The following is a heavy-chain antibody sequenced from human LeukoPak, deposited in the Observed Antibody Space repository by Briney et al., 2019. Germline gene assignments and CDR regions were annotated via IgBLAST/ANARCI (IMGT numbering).Heavy chain of an antibody. CDR3: ARDRPFPPGIAVAGRGHDY. J-gene: IGHJ4*02. Sequence: ASVKVSCKASGYTFTSYGISWVRQAPGQGLEWMGWISAYNGNTNYAQKLQGRVTMTTDTSTSTAYMELRSLRSDDTAVYYCARDRPFPPGIAVAGRGHDYWGQGTLVTVSS. V-gene: IGHV1-18*01. CDR1: GYTFTSYG. D-gene: IGHD6-19*01. CDR2: ISAYNGNT.